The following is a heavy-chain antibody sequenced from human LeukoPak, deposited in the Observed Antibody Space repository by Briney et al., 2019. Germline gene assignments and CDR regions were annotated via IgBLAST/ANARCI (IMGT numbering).Heavy chain of an antibody. Sequence: GGTLRLSCAASGFTFGSYGMNWVRQAPGKGLEWVSSISSSSSYIYYADSVKGRFTISRDNAKKSLFLQMNSLRAEDTAVYYCARATTYDILTGYSDYWGQGTLVTVSS. CDR2: ISSSSSYI. CDR3: ARATTYDILTGYSDY. J-gene: IGHJ4*02. CDR1: GFTFGSYG. V-gene: IGHV3-21*01. D-gene: IGHD3-9*01.